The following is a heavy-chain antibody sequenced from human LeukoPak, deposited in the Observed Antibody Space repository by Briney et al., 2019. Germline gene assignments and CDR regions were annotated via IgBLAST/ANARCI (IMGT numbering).Heavy chain of an antibody. CDR2: INTSGST. J-gene: IGHJ4*02. CDR3: AREGYTSSWYSGYYYFDY. V-gene: IGHV4-61*02. CDR1: GGSISSGSYF. Sequence: PSETLSLTCTVSGGSISSGSYFWTWIRQPAGKTLEWIGRINTSGSTNYNPSLKSRVTISVDTSKNQFSLKLSSVTAADTAVFFCAREGYTSSWYSGYYYFDYWGQGTLVTVSS. D-gene: IGHD6-13*01.